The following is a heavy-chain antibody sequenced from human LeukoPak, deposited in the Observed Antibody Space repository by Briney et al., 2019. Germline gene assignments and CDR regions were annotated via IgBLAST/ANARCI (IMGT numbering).Heavy chain of an antibody. CDR1: GFTFSDYY. J-gene: IGHJ6*03. CDR2: ISSSGSTI. D-gene: IGHD3-3*01. V-gene: IGHV3-11*01. CDR3: ARDSYDFGYYYCMDV. Sequence: GGSLRLSCAASGFTFSDYYMSWIRQAPGKGLEWVSYISSSGSTIYYADSVKGRFTISRDNAKNSLYLQMNSLRAEDTAVYYCARDSYDFGYYYCMDVWGKGTTVTVSS.